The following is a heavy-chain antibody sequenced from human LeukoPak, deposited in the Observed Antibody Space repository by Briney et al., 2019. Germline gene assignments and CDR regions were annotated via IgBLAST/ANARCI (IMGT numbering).Heavy chain of an antibody. CDR1: GGSISSGDYY. D-gene: IGHD2-2*01. CDR2: IYYSGST. CDR3: ARVLWPDFDY. J-gene: IGHJ4*02. V-gene: IGHV4-30-4*01. Sequence: SETLSLTCTVSGGSISSGDYYWSWIRQPPGKGLEWIGCIYYSGSTYYNPSLKSRVTISVDTSKNQFSLKLSSVTAADTAVYYCARVLWPDFDYWGQGTLVTVSS.